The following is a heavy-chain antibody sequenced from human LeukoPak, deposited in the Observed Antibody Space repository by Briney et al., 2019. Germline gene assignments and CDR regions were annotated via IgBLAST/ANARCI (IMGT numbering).Heavy chain of an antibody. J-gene: IGHJ4*02. CDR1: GFTFSRYG. V-gene: IGHV3-23*01. D-gene: IGHD6-19*01. CDR2: ISGSGGTT. CDR3: AKDLFAGDSVAGYFDY. Sequence: PGGSLRFSCAASGFTFSRYGMSWVRQAPGKGLEWVSIISGSGGTTKYVDSVQGRFTISRDNSKNTVYLQMNSLRVEDTAVYYCAKDLFAGDSVAGYFDYWGQGTLVTVSS.